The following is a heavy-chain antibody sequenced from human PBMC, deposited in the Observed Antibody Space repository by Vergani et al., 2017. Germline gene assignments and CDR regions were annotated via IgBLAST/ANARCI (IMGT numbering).Heavy chain of an antibody. CDR2: IYTSGST. CDR3: ATEEERWGGGYFDY. Sequence: QVQLQESGPGLVKPSQTLSLTCTVSGGSISSGSYYWNWIRQPADKGLEWIGRIYTSGSTNYNPSLSSRGTILVDTSKNQFSLRLSSVTAADTAVYYCATEEERWGGGYFDYWGQGTLVTVSS. V-gene: IGHV4-61*02. J-gene: IGHJ4*01. CDR1: GGSISSGSYY. D-gene: IGHD7-27*01.